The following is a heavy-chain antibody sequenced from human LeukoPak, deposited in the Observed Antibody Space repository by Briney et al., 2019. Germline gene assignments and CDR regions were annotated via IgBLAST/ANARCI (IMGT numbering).Heavy chain of an antibody. Sequence: GGSLRLSCAASGFTFSTYALHWVRQVPGKGLEYVSAISSIGGTTYCANSVKGRFTISRDNSKNTLYLQMGSLKPEDTAVYYCARVGDNTAFDYWGQGTLVTVSS. V-gene: IGHV3-64*01. CDR1: GFTFSTYA. J-gene: IGHJ4*02. D-gene: IGHD2-21*01. CDR3: ARVGDNTAFDY. CDR2: ISSIGGTT.